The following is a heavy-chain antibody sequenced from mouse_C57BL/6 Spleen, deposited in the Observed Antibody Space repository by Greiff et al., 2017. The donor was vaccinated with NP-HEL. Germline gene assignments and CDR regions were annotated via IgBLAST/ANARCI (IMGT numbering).Heavy chain of an antibody. Sequence: QVQLQQPGAELVMPGASVKLSCKASGYTFTSYWMHWVKQRPGQGLEWIGEIDPSDSDTNYNQKFKGKSTLTVDKSSSTAYMQLSSLTSEDSAVYYCARSYDGYSLFAYWGQGTLVTVSA. CDR1: GYTFTSYW. CDR3: ARSYDGYSLFAY. D-gene: IGHD2-3*01. J-gene: IGHJ3*01. V-gene: IGHV1-69*01. CDR2: IDPSDSDT.